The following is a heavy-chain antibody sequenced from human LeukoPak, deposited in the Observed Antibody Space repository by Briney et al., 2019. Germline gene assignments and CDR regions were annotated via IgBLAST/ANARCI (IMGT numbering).Heavy chain of an antibody. J-gene: IGHJ5*02. Sequence: AETLSLTCTVSGVSISSYYWSWIRQPPGKGLEWIGYIYYSGSTNYNPSLKSRVTISVDTSKNQFSLKLSSVTAADTAVYYCARTYCSSTSCYTDWFDPWGQGTLVTVSS. V-gene: IGHV4-59*01. CDR2: IYYSGST. D-gene: IGHD2-2*02. CDR1: GVSISSYY. CDR3: ARTYCSSTSCYTDWFDP.